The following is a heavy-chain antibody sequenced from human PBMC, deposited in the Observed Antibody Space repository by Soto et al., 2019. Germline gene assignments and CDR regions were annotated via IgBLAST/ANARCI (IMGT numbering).Heavy chain of an antibody. Sequence: QVQLQESGPGLVKPSETLSLTCTVSGGSISSYYWSWIRQPPGKGLEWIGYIYYSGSTNYNPSLKSRATISVDTSKNQFSLKLSSVPAADTAVYYCARRWGYAIDYWGQGTLVTVSS. V-gene: IGHV4-59*08. J-gene: IGHJ4*02. CDR1: GGSISSYY. CDR2: IYYSGST. D-gene: IGHD2-8*01. CDR3: ARRWGYAIDY.